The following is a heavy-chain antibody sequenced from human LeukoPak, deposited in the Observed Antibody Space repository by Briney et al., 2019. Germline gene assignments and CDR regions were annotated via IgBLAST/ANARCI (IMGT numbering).Heavy chain of an antibody. J-gene: IGHJ3*02. D-gene: IGHD2-21*02. V-gene: IGHV3-11*01. CDR1: GFTFSDYY. Sequence: TGGSLRLSCAASGFTFSDYYMSWIRQAPGKGLEWISYISSSGSTIYYADSVKGRFTISRDNAKNSLYLQMNSLRAEDMALYYCAKGAGIAYCGGDCYSDAFDIWGQGTMVTVSS. CDR3: AKGAGIAYCGGDCYSDAFDI. CDR2: ISSSGSTI.